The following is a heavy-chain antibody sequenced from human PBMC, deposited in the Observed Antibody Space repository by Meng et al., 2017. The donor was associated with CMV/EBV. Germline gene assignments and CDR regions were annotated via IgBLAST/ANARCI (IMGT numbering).Heavy chain of an antibody. Sequence: GESLQISCAASGFTFSSYEMTWVRQAPGKGLQWVSYISSSGTTIYYADSVKGRFTISRDNAKNSLYLQMNSLRAEDTAVYFCARGWSTVTTLGSMDVWGQGTTVTVSS. CDR2: ISSSGTTI. V-gene: IGHV3-48*03. J-gene: IGHJ6*02. D-gene: IGHD4-11*01. CDR1: GFTFSSYE. CDR3: ARGWSTVTTLGSMDV.